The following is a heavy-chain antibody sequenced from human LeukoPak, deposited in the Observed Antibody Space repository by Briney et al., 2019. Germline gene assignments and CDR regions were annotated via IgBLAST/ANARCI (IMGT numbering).Heavy chain of an antibody. CDR1: GYSFTSYW. CDR3: ARGGGSYSSGWFKDY. D-gene: IGHD6-19*01. V-gene: IGHV5-51*01. J-gene: IGHJ4*02. Sequence: LGESLKISCKGSGYSFTSYWIGWVRQMPGKGLEWMGIIYPGDSDTRYSPSFQGQVTISADKSISTAYLQWSSLKASDTAIYYCARGGGSYSSGWFKDYWGQGTLVTVSS. CDR2: IYPGDSDT.